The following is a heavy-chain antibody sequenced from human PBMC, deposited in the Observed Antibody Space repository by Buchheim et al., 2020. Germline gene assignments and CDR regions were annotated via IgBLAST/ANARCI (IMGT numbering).Heavy chain of an antibody. CDR1: GFSFRSSA. V-gene: IGHV3-23*01. Sequence: VQLLESGGDLVQPGGSLRLSCGASGFSFRSSAMSWVRQAPGKGLEWVSAISGSGGSTYYADSVKGRFTISRHNSKSTLYLQMNSLRPEDTAIYYCARDSSVDGYIQYYFDFWGQGTL. CDR3: ARDSSVDGYIQYYFDF. CDR2: ISGSGGST. J-gene: IGHJ4*02. D-gene: IGHD5-24*01.